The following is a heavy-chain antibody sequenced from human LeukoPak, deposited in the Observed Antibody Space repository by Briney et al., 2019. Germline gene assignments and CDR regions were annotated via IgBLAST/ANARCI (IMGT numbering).Heavy chain of an antibody. CDR2: ISAYNGNT. V-gene: IGHV1-18*01. CDR3: ARARRQQLVRGYYYMDV. Sequence: ASVKVSCKASGYTFTSYGISWVRQAPGQGLEWMGWISAYNGNTNYAQKLQGRVTMTTDTSTSTAYMELRSLRSDDTAVYYCARARRQQLVRGYYYMDVWGKGTTVTVSS. D-gene: IGHD6-13*01. J-gene: IGHJ6*03. CDR1: GYTFTSYG.